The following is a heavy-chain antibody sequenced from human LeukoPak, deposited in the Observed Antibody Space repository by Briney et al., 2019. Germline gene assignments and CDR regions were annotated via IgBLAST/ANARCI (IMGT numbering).Heavy chain of an antibody. CDR1: GFTFSSYA. D-gene: IGHD3-3*01. J-gene: IGHJ3*02. CDR3: ARDSYDFWSGYSHAFDI. Sequence: GGSLRLSCAASGFTFSSYAMHWVRQAPGKGLEWVAVISYDGSNKYYADSVKGRFTISRDNAKNSLYLQMNSLRAEDTAVYYCARDSYDFWSGYSHAFDIWGQGTMVTVSS. V-gene: IGHV3-30-3*01. CDR2: ISYDGSNK.